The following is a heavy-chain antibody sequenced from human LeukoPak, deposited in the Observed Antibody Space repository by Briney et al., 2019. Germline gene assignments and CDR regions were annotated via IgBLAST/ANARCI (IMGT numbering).Heavy chain of an antibody. D-gene: IGHD3-9*01. Sequence: PSETLSLTCTVSGASISSFSWTWIRQSPGKVLEWIGCIYSSGSTNYNPSLKSRVTISVDTSKNQLSLKQSSVTAADTAVYYCARGRLGGDYWGQGTLVTVSS. CDR1: GASISSFS. CDR2: IYSSGST. V-gene: IGHV4-59*01. CDR3: ARGRLGGDY. J-gene: IGHJ4*02.